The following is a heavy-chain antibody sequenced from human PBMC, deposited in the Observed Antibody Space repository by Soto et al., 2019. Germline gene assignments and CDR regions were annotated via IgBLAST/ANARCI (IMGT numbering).Heavy chain of an antibody. D-gene: IGHD3-22*01. CDR2: IYHSGST. Sequence: PSETLSLTCAVYGGSFSGYYWSWIRQPPGKGLEWIGEIYHSGSTNYNPSLKSRVTISVDTSKNQFSLQLRSVTAADTAVYYCARGISMMVLVQRDAPDKFYFDSWGQGTLVTVS. CDR1: GGSFSGYY. V-gene: IGHV4-34*01. CDR3: ARGISMMVLVQRDAPDKFYFDS. J-gene: IGHJ4*02.